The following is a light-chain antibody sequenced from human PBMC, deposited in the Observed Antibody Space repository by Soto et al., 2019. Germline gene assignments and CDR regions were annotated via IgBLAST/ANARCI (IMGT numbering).Light chain of an antibody. J-gene: IGKJ4*01. V-gene: IGKV3D-20*02. CDR1: QSIRSSY. CDR2: GAS. Sequence: EFTQSPGTLSLSPGKRATLSCRDSQSIRSSYLAWYQQRPGQAPRVLIYGASSRATGIPDRFSGSGSGTEFTLTISSLEPEDSAVYYCQQRSKWVTFGRGTKVDIK. CDR3: QQRSKWVT.